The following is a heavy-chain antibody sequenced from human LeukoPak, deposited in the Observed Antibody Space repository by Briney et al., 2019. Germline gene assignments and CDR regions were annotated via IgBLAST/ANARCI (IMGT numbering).Heavy chain of an antibody. CDR2: TYYRSKWYN. V-gene: IGHV6-1*01. J-gene: IGHJ6*02. Sequence: SQTPSLTCAISGDSVSSNSAAWNWIRQSPSRGLEWLGRTYYRSKWYNGYAVSVKSRITINPDTSKNQFSLQLNSLTPEDTAVYYCARNVASNYYYFYGMDVWGQGTTVTVSS. D-gene: IGHD2-21*01. CDR3: ARNVASNYYYFYGMDV. CDR1: GDSVSSNSAA.